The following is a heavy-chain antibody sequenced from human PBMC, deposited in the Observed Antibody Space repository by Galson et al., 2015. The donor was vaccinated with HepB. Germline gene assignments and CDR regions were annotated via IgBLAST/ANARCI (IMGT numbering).Heavy chain of an antibody. CDR3: ARAAVASDLGGYGH. CDR1: GYTFRSFD. J-gene: IGHJ4*02. V-gene: IGHV1-8*01. CDR2: MNPNSGNT. Sequence: SVKVSCKASGYTFRSFDINWLRQATGQGLEWMGWMNPNSGNTGYTQKFQGRVTMTRDTSINTAYMELSSLRSDDTAVYYCARAAVASDLGGYGHWGQGTLVTVSS. D-gene: IGHD3-16*01.